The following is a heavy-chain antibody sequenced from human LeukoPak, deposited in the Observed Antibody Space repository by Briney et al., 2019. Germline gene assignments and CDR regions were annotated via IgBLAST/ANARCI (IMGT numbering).Heavy chain of an antibody. J-gene: IGHJ4*02. CDR3: ARYDFWSGPFDY. CDR1: GFTLHNHG. V-gene: IGHV3-23*01. D-gene: IGHD3-3*01. CDR2: ISGSSMST. Sequence: GGSLRLSCEASGFTLHNHGMSWVRQAPGKGLEWMSVISGSSMSTYYADSVKGRFTISRDNSKNTLYLQMNSLRAEDTAVYYCARYDFWSGPFDYWGQGTLVTVSS.